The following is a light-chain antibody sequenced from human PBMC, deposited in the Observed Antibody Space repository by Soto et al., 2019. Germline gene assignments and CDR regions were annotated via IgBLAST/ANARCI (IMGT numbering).Light chain of an antibody. CDR3: QQFYSNLFT. CDR1: QNILYTSDNKNY. J-gene: IGKJ3*01. Sequence: DIVMTQSPDSLAVSLGERATINCKSSQNILYTSDNKNYLAWFQQKPGQPPKLLIYWASTRVSGVPDRFSGSGYGTDFTLTINSLQAEDVAVYYCQQFYSNLFTFGPGTKVDIK. CDR2: WAS. V-gene: IGKV4-1*01.